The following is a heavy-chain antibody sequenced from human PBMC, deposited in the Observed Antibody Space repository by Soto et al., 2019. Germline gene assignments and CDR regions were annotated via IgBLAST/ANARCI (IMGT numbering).Heavy chain of an antibody. CDR2: PYYRSKWYN. J-gene: IGHJ6*02. D-gene: IGHD3-3*01. CDR3: AREVLRFLEWLLYRSDRYYYYYGMDV. CDR1: GDSVSSNSAA. V-gene: IGHV6-1*01. Sequence: PSQTLSLTCAISGDSVSSNSAAWNWIRQSPSTGLEWLGRPYYRSKWYNDYAVSVKSRITINPDTSKNQFSLQLNSVTPEDTAVYYCAREVLRFLEWLLYRSDRYYYYYGMDVWGQGTTVTVSS.